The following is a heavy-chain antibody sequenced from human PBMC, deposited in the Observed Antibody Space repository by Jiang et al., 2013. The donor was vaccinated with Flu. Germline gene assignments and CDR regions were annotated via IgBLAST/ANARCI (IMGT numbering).Heavy chain of an antibody. V-gene: IGHV3-33*01. J-gene: IGHJ6*02. D-gene: IGHD2-21*02. CDR2: YGMMEVK. CDR3: ARDFAYCGVDCQLETSYAMDV. Sequence: AASGFSFSDYAIHWVRQAPGKGLEWWQLYGMMEVKNTMETPSKGRFTISRDNSKNTLYLQMNRLRVEDTAVYYCARDFAYCGVDCQLETSYAMDVWGQGTTVTVSS. CDR1: GFSFSDYA.